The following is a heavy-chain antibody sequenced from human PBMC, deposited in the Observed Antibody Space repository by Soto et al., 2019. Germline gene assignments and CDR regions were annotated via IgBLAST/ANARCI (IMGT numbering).Heavy chain of an antibody. CDR2: ISYDGSNK. V-gene: IGHV3-30*03. D-gene: IGHD3-3*01. CDR3: ASDDFWSGTYYYYGMDV. CDR1: GFTFSSYG. J-gene: IGHJ6*02. Sequence: QVQLVESGGGVVQPGRSLRLSCAASGFTFSSYGMHWVRQAPGKGLEWVAVISYDGSNKYYADSVKGRFTISRDNSKNTLDLQMNSLRAEDTAVYYCASDDFWSGTYYYYGMDVWGQGTTVTVSS.